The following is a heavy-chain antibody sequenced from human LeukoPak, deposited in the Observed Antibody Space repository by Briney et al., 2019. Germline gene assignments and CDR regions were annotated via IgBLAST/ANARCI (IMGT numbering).Heavy chain of an antibody. V-gene: IGHV3-7*01. J-gene: IGHJ4*02. CDR3: VSWSGKYYVTSEIPANY. CDR2: ISEDGSNK. D-gene: IGHD3-10*02. CDR1: GLTFRNYW. Sequence: GGSLRLSCAASGLTFRNYWMRWLRQAPGKGLEWAAHISEDGSNKYYVDSVKGRFTISRDNAKNSLYLQMNSLRVEDTAVYYCVSWSGKYYVTSEIPANYWGQGTLVTVSS.